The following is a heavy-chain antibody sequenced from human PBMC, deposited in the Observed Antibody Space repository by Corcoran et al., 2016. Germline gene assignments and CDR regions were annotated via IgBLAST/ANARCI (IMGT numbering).Heavy chain of an antibody. V-gene: IGHV4-39*07. J-gene: IGHJ5*02. CDR2: LSYGGSI. Sequence: QLQLQESGPRLVKPSETLSLTCTVSGVSISSNTYYWGWIRQPPGQGLEWIGSLSYGGSIYYNPSLMGRVTISIDTSKNQVSLTLSSVTAADTAMYYCTNNGNWYGVGDHWGQGTLVTVSS. CDR3: TNNGNWYGVGDH. D-gene: IGHD1-20*01. CDR1: GVSISSNTYY.